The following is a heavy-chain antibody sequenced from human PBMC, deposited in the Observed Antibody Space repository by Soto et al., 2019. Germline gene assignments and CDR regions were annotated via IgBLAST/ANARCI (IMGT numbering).Heavy chain of an antibody. CDR1: GYTFTSYD. CDR2: MNPNSGNT. J-gene: IGHJ4*02. D-gene: IGHD1-26*01. V-gene: IGHV1-8*01. CDR3: SSMPANSGIYVQLKY. Sequence: ASVKVSCKASGYTFTSYDINWVRQATGQGLEWMGWMNPNSGNTGYAQKFQGRVTMTRNTSISTAYMELSSLRSEDTAVYYCSSMPANSGIYVQLKYWGQGTLVTVSS.